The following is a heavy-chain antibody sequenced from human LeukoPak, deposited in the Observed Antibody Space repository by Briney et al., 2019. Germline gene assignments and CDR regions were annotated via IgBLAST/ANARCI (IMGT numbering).Heavy chain of an antibody. Sequence: ASVKVSCKASGYVFTGYYIHWVRQAPGQGLEWMGWINPNNGDTHYAQKFQGRVTMTRDTSINTVYMELSRLRSDDTAVYYCAREGEYSYGEFDIWGQGTMVTVSS. CDR2: INPNNGDT. CDR3: AREGEYSYGEFDI. CDR1: GYVFTGYY. D-gene: IGHD5-18*01. J-gene: IGHJ3*02. V-gene: IGHV1-2*02.